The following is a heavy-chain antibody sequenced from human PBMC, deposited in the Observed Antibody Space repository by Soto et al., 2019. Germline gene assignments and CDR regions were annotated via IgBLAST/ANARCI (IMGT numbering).Heavy chain of an antibody. Sequence: PXDSLTISCRTSGYKFTSSWSALVRQMPGKGLEWMGIIFPSDSDTRYSPSFQGQVTISADRSTSTVFLQWASLKASDTAVYFCARKDKSGYFNWFDPWGQGTLVTVSS. CDR1: GYKFTSSW. J-gene: IGHJ5*02. V-gene: IGHV5-51*01. D-gene: IGHD3-22*01. CDR3: ARKDKSGYFNWFDP. CDR2: IFPSDSDT.